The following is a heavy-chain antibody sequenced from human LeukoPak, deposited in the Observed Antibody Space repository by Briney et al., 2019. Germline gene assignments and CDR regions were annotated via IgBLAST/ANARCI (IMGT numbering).Heavy chain of an antibody. CDR1: GFSFSNYA. Sequence: PGGSLRLSCAASGFSFSNYAMSWVRQAPGKGLEWVSAVSGSGGSTYYTDSVKGRFTISRDNSKNTLYLQMNSLRAEDTAVYYCAKDYDSSGYYYPLYYYYYMDVWGKGTTVTISS. CDR2: VSGSGGST. D-gene: IGHD3-22*01. J-gene: IGHJ6*03. V-gene: IGHV3-23*01. CDR3: AKDYDSSGYYYPLYYYYYMDV.